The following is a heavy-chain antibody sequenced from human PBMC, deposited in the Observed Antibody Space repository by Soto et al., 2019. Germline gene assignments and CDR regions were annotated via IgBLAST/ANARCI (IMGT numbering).Heavy chain of an antibody. CDR1: GFTFSSYS. CDR3: ARGRADYCSSTSCYTLNNWFDP. V-gene: IGHV3-21*01. J-gene: IGHJ5*02. CDR2: ISSSSSYI. D-gene: IGHD2-2*02. Sequence: LRLSCAASGFTFSSYSMNWVRQAPGKGLEWVSSISSSSSYIYYADSVKGRFTISRDNAKNSLYLQMNSLRAEDTAVYYCARGRADYCSSTSCYTLNNWFDPWGQGTLVTVSS.